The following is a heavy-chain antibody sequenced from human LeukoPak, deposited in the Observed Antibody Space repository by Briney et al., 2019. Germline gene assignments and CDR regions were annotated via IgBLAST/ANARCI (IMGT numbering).Heavy chain of an antibody. CDR1: GSTFSSYA. Sequence: GGSLRLSCAASGSTFSSYAMSWVRQAPGKGLEWVSAISGSGGSTYYADSVKGRFTISRDNSKNTLYLQMNSLRAEDTAIYYCAKDRTVGASYWYFDLWGRGTLVTVSS. CDR3: AKDRTVGASYWYFDL. D-gene: IGHD1-26*01. J-gene: IGHJ2*01. CDR2: ISGSGGST. V-gene: IGHV3-23*01.